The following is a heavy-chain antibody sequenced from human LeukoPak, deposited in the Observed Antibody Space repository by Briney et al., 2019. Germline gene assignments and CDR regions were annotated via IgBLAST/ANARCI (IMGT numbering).Heavy chain of an antibody. CDR1: GFTFSNYA. J-gene: IGHJ4*02. CDR2: ISSSSYI. V-gene: IGHV3-21*01. D-gene: IGHD4-17*01. CDR3: AKDRYVGDYYFDY. Sequence: GGSLRLSCAASGFTFSNYAMSWVRQAPGKGLEWVSSISSSSYIYYADSVKGRFTISRDNAKNSLYLQMNSLRAEDTAVYYCAKDRYVGDYYFDYWGQGTLVTVSS.